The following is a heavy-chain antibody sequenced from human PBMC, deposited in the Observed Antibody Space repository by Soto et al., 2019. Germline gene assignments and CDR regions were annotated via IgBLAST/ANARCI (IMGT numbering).Heavy chain of an antibody. CDR2: IYPGDSDT. CDR1: GYSFASYW. Sequence: GESLKISCKGSGYSFASYWIGWVRQMPGKGLEWMGIIYPGDSDTRYSPSFQGQVTISADKSISTAYLQWSSLKASDTAMYYCARPWDGYNLGMDVWGQGTTVTVSS. D-gene: IGHD6-25*01. CDR3: ARPWDGYNLGMDV. J-gene: IGHJ6*02. V-gene: IGHV5-51*01.